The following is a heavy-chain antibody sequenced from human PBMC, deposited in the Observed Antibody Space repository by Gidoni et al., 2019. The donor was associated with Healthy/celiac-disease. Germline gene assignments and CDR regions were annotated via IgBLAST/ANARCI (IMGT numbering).Heavy chain of an antibody. CDR2: IIPIFGTA. V-gene: IGHV1-69*01. Sequence: AISWVRQAPGQGLEWMGGIIPIFGTANYAQKFQGRVTITADESTSTAYMELSSLRSEDTAVYYCARDPGDAFDIWGQGTMVTVSS. CDR3: ARDPGDAFDI. J-gene: IGHJ3*02. CDR1: A.